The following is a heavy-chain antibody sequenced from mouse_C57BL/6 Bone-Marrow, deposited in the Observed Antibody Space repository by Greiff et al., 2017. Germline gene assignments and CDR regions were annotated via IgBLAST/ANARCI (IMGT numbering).Heavy chain of an antibody. J-gene: IGHJ3*01. D-gene: IGHD4-1*01. CDR2: IYPGSGST. Sequence: QVQLQQSGAELVKPGASVKMSCKASGYTFTSYWITWVKQRPGQGLEWIGDIYPGSGSTNYNEKFKSKATLTVATSSSTAYMQLSSLTSEDSAVYYCAREANWDAYWGQGTLVTVSA. CDR1: GYTFTSYW. CDR3: AREANWDAY. V-gene: IGHV1-55*01.